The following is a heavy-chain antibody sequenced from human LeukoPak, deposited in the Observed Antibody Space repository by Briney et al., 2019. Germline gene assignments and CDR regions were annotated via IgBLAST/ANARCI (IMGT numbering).Heavy chain of an antibody. CDR1: GGSISSSNW. CDR2: IYHSGST. V-gene: IGHV4-4*02. D-gene: IGHD6-19*01. Sequence: SETLSLTCAVSGGSISSSNWWSWVRQPPGKGLEWIGEIYHSGSTNYNPSPKSRVTISVDKSKNQFSLKLSSVTAADTAVYYCARDKAVAGGNWFDPWGQGTLVTVSS. CDR3: ARDKAVAGGNWFDP. J-gene: IGHJ5*02.